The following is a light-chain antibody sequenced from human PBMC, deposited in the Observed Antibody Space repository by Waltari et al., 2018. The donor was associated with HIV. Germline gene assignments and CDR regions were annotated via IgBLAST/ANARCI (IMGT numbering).Light chain of an antibody. CDR3: ASWDDALSSWL. CDR2: RNA. V-gene: IGLV1-47*01. Sequence: QSGLSQPPSTSRPPGQRVVISCSGSSSNVGKNYVSWFQQLPGAAPRLLIYRNAPRPSGVPDRFTAAKSGTSASLVISGLRSDDEAEYFCASWDDALSSWLFGGGTKLTVL. J-gene: IGLJ6*01. CDR1: SSNVGKNY.